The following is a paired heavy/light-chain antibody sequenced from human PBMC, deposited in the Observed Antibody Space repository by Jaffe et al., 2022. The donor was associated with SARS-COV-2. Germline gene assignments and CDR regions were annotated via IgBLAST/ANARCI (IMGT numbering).Heavy chain of an antibody. Sequence: QVQLQESGPGLVKPSETLSLTCTVSGGSISGYYWSWIRQPPGKGLECIGYIHYTGTTKYNPSLESRVTISIDTSKSQFSLNLRSVTAADTAVYYCARGGGSASSGSYYNLDHWGQGTLVTVSS. CDR2: IHYTGTT. J-gene: IGHJ4*02. V-gene: IGHV4-59*01. CDR3: ARGGGSASSGSYYNLDH. CDR1: GGSISGYY. D-gene: IGHD1-26*01.
Light chain of an antibody. J-gene: IGKJ2*01. CDR3: LQHNSYPYT. Sequence: DIQMTQSPSSLSASVRDRVTITCRASQGIRNDLGWYQQKPGKAPKRLIYGVSNLQSGVPSRFSGSGSGTEFTLTISSLQPEDFATYYCLQHNSYPYTFGQGTKLEIK. CDR2: GVS. CDR1: QGIRND. V-gene: IGKV1-17*01.